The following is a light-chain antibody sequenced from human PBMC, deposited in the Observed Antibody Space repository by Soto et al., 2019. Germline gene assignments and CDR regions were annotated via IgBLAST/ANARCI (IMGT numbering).Light chain of an antibody. CDR2: AAS. CDR1: QSISSSY. V-gene: IGKV3-20*01. Sequence: EIVLTQSPSPLSLSPGERATLSCRASQSISSSYLAWYQQKPGQAPRLLIYAASNRATGIPDRFSGSGSGTDFTLTISRLEPEDFAMYYCQQYGSSSYTFGQGTQLEIK. J-gene: IGKJ2*01. CDR3: QQYGSSSYT.